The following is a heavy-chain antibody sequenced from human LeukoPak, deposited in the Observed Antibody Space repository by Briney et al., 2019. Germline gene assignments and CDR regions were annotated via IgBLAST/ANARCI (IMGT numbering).Heavy chain of an antibody. J-gene: IGHJ4*02. CDR2: IYYSGST. CDR1: GGSINSANYY. D-gene: IGHD3-22*01. V-gene: IGHV4-39*01. CDR3: ARAYYYGSSGFYYFEY. Sequence: SDTLSLTCTVSGGSINSANYYWGWIRQPPGKGLERIGSIYYSGSTYYNPSLKSRVTISVDTSKNQFSLKLSSVTAADTAVYYCARAYYYGSSGFYYFEYWGQGTLVTVSS.